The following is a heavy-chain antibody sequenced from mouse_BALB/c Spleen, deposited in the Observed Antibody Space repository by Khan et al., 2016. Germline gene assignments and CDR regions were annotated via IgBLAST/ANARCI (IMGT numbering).Heavy chain of an antibody. J-gene: IGHJ3*01. CDR2: IYPGDGDT. CDR1: GYTFTSYW. D-gene: IGHD2-1*01. V-gene: IGHV1-87*01. CDR3: SRGGYGNYVFAY. Sequence: QVQLQQSGAELARPGASVKLSCKASGYTFTSYWMQWVKQRPGQGLQWIGTIYPGDGDTRYTQKFKGKATLTADKSSSTAYMQLSSLASDDSAVYYCSRGGYGNYVFAYWRQGTLVTVSA.